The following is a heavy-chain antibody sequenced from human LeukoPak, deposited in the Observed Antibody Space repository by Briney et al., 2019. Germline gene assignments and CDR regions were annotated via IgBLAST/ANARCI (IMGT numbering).Heavy chain of an antibody. Sequence: GGSLRLSCAASGFPFDDCGMSWVLQAPGKGLGWVSGINWNDGSTGYADSVKGRFTISRDKAKNSLYLQMNSLRAEDTPLYCCARSLSSSSDYFDYWGQGTLVTVSS. D-gene: IGHD6-6*01. J-gene: IGHJ4*02. CDR2: INWNDGST. V-gene: IGHV3-20*04. CDR1: GFPFDDCG. CDR3: ARSLSSSSDYFDY.